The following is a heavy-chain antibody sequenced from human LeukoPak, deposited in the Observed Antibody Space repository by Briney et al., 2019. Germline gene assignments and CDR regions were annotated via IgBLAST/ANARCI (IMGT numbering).Heavy chain of an antibody. D-gene: IGHD4/OR15-4a*01. CDR2: MSGSGGST. CDR1: GFTFSNYA. Sequence: PGGSLRLSCVASGFTFSNYAMTWVRQTPGKGLGWISAMSGSGGSTYYADSVKGRFTISRDNSMNTLYLQMNSLRVEDTAVYYCAKDREFPNFYFDHWGQGTQVTVSS. J-gene: IGHJ4*02. V-gene: IGHV3-23*01. CDR3: AKDREFPNFYFDH.